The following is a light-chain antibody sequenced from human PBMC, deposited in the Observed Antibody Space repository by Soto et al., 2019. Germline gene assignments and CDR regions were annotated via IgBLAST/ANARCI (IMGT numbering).Light chain of an antibody. CDR3: SSYTSGSTLLV. Sequence: QSVLTQPASVSGSLGQSISISCAGTSSDVGGYNYVSWYQQHPGKAPKIMIFEVSNRPSGVSSRFSGSKSDNTASLTISGLQAEDEADYYCSSYTSGSTLLVFGGGTKLTVL. CDR1: SSDVGGYNY. V-gene: IGLV2-14*01. CDR2: EVS. J-gene: IGLJ2*01.